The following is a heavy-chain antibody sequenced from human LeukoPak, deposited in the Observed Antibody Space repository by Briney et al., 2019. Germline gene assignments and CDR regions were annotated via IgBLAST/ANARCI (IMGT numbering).Heavy chain of an antibody. V-gene: IGHV4-34*01. D-gene: IGHD1-26*01. J-gene: IGHJ4*02. CDR1: GGSFSGYY. CDR3: ARSHSGSYYPFDY. Sequence: SETLSLTCAVYGGSFSGYYWSWIRQPPGKGLEWIGEINHSGSTNYNPSLKSRVTISVDTSKNQISLKLSSVTAADTAVYYCARSHSGSYYPFDYWGQGTLVTVSP. CDR2: INHSGST.